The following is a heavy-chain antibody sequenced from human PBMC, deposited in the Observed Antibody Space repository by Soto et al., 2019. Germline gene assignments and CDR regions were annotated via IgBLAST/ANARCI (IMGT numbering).Heavy chain of an antibody. J-gene: IGHJ4*02. CDR3: ARGGVGGTKDY. CDR1: GFTFSVYW. V-gene: IGHV3-74*01. CDR2: ISNDGSDT. Sequence: EVQLEESGGALVQPGGSLRLSCAVSGFTFSVYWMEWVRQAPGKGLVWVSRISNDGSDTYYADSVRGRFTISRDNAKDKVYLQMGSLRADDTAVYYCARGGVGGTKDYWGQGTLVNVSS. D-gene: IGHD1-26*01.